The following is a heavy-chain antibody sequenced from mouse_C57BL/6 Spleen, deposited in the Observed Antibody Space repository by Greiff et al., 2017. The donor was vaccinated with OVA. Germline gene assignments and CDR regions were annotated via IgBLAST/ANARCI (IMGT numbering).Heavy chain of an antibody. D-gene: IGHD2-4*01. CDR2: INPGSGGT. J-gene: IGHJ4*01. CDR3: ARYYDYLYAMDY. Sequence: VQLQQSGAELVRPGTSVKVSCKASGYAFTTYLIEWVKQRPGQGLEWIGVINPGSGGTNYNEKFKGKATLTADKSSSTAYMQLNSLTSEDSAVYYCARYYDYLYAMDYWGQGTSVTVSS. V-gene: IGHV1-54*01. CDR1: GYAFTTYL.